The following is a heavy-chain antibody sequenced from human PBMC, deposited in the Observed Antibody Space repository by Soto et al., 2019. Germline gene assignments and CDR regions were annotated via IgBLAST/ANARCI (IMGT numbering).Heavy chain of an antibody. CDR3: ASNYGDSLKFDY. D-gene: IGHD4-17*01. J-gene: IGHJ4*02. V-gene: IGHV3-66*01. CDR2: IYSGGST. CDR1: GFNVRSNY. Sequence: PGGSQRLSCTSSGFNVRSNYMSWVRQAPGKGLEWVSVIYSGGSTYYADSVKGRFTISRDNSKNTLYLQMNSLRAEDTAVYYCASNYGDSLKFDYWGQGTLVTVSS.